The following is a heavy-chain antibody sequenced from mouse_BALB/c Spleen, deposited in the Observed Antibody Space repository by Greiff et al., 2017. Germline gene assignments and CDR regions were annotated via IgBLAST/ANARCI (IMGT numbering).Heavy chain of an antibody. CDR2: INPGSGGT. V-gene: IGHV1-54*01. CDR1: GYAFTNYL. J-gene: IGHJ3*01. D-gene: IGHD2-1*01. CDR3: ARGGGNYGFAY. Sequence: VQLQQSGAELVRPGTSVKVSCKASGYAFTNYLIEWVKQRPGQGLEWIGVINPGSGGTNYNEKFKGKATLTADKSSSTAYMQLSSLTSDDSAVYFCARGGGNYGFAYWGQGTLVTVSA.